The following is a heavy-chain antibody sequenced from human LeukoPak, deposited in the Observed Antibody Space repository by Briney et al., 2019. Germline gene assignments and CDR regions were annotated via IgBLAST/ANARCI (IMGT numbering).Heavy chain of an antibody. V-gene: IGHV4-59*01. Sequence: SETLSLTCTVSGGSISTYYWNWIRQPPGKGLEWIGYIYHSGSTNYNPSLQSRVAISVDTSKNQFSLNLNSVTAADTAVYYCARGGAARLHFQNWGQGTLVTVSS. D-gene: IGHD6-6*01. J-gene: IGHJ1*01. CDR3: ARGGAARLHFQN. CDR1: GGSISTYY. CDR2: IYHSGST.